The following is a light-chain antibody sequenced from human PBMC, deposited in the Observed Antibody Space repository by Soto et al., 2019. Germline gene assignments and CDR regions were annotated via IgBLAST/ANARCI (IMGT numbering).Light chain of an antibody. Sequence: EIVLTQSPRTLYLSPGQSATLSCRASQSLSSSFLAWYQQKPGQAPRLLIYGASSRAAGVPDRFSGSWSGTDFTLTISSLEHEDFAVYFCHQFGTSRTFGQGTKVDIK. CDR1: QSLSSSF. V-gene: IGKV3-20*01. CDR3: HQFGTSRT. CDR2: GAS. J-gene: IGKJ1*01.